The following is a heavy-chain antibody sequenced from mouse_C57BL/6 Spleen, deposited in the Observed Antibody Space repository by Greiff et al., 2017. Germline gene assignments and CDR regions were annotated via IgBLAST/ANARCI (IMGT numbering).Heavy chain of an antibody. CDR1: GYTFTSYW. V-gene: IGHV1-55*01. CDR3: ARPIYYYGSSLLYYFDY. CDR2: IYPGSGST. Sequence: QVQLQQSGAELVKPGASVKMSCKASGYTFTSYWITWVKQRPGQGLEWIGDIYPGSGSTNYNEKFKSKATLTVDTSSSTAYMQLSSLTSEDSAVYYCARPIYYYGSSLLYYFDYWGQGTTLTVSS. D-gene: IGHD1-1*01. J-gene: IGHJ2*01.